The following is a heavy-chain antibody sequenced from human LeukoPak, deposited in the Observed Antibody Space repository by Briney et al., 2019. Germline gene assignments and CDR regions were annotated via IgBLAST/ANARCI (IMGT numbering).Heavy chain of an antibody. Sequence: SETLSLPYTVCGGSISSNYWCWIRQPPGKGLEWIGNIFYSGRDNYNPSLRSRVTMSVDTSKNQFSLKLSSVTAADTAVYDCARVNDRGSYLCCWGPGTLVTVSS. D-gene: IGHD3-16*01. J-gene: IGHJ4*02. V-gene: IGHV4-59*01. CDR1: GGSISSNY. CDR3: ARVNDRGSYLCC. CDR2: IFYSGRD.